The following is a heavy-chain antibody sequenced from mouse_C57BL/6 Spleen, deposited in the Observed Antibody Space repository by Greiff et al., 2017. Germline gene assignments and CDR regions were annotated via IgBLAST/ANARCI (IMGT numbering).Heavy chain of an antibody. CDR3: ATTVVAPFYYFDY. Sequence: VQLQQPGAELVKPGASVKVSCKASGYTFTSYWMHWVKQRPGQGLEWIGRIHPSDSDTNYNQKFKGKATLTVDKSSSPAYMQLSSLTSEDSAVYYCATTVVAPFYYFDYWGQGTTLTVSS. CDR1: GYTFTSYW. CDR2: IHPSDSDT. V-gene: IGHV1-74*01. J-gene: IGHJ2*01. D-gene: IGHD1-1*01.